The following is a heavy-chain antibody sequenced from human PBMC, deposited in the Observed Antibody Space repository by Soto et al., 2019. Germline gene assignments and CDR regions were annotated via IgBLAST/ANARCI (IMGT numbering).Heavy chain of an antibody. D-gene: IGHD3-3*01. J-gene: IGHJ1*01. Sequence: SETLSLTCAVSGDSNMGIYHWTWVRQSPGRGLEWIASIYHTGTTYYTPSLESRVTISVDTSKNQFSLRLSSVTAADSAIYFCERTDNVGYYQHFGQGNLVTVSS. CDR2: IYHTGTT. CDR3: ERTDNVGYYQH. CDR1: GDSNMGIYH. V-gene: IGHV4-38-2*01.